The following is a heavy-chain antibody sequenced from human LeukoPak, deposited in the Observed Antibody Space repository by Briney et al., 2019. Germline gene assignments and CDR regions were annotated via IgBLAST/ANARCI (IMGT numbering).Heavy chain of an antibody. CDR3: ARAIYGSGSTRYFDL. Sequence: GGSLRLSCAASGFTFSSYGMHWVRQAPGKGLEWVAVIWYDGSNKYYADSVKGRFTISRDNSKNTLYLQMNSLRDEDTAVYYCARAIYGSGSTRYFDLWGRGTLVTVSS. D-gene: IGHD3-10*01. CDR2: IWYDGSNK. J-gene: IGHJ2*01. CDR1: GFTFSSYG. V-gene: IGHV3-33*01.